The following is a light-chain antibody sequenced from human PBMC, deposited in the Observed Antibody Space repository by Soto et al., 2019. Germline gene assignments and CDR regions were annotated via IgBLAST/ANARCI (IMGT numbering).Light chain of an antibody. J-gene: IGKJ2*02. CDR2: GAS. Sequence: EIVLTQSPGTLSLSPGERATLSCRASQSVSSSYLAWYQQKPGQAPRLLIYGASSRATGIPDRFSGSGSGTDFTLTISRLEPEDFAVYYCLQYDRSSCTCGQGNKGDIK. CDR3: LQYDRSSCT. V-gene: IGKV3-20*01. CDR1: QSVSSSY.